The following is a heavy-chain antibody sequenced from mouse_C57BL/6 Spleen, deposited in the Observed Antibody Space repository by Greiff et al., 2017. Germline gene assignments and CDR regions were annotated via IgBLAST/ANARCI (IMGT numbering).Heavy chain of an antibody. J-gene: IGHJ2*01. Sequence: EVKLVESGPELVKPGASVKMSCKASGYTFTDYNMHWVKQSHGKSLEWIGYINPNNGGTSYNQKFKGKATLTVNKSSSTAYMELRSLTSEDSAVYYCARSVDYYGSSYLDYWGQGTTLTVPS. CDR2: INPNNGGT. CDR3: ARSVDYYGSSYLDY. CDR1: GYTFTDYN. V-gene: IGHV1-22*01. D-gene: IGHD1-1*01.